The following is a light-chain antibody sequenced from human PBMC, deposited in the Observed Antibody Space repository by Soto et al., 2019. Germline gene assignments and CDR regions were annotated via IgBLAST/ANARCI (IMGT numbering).Light chain of an antibody. Sequence: QSALTQPASLSGSPGQSITISCAGTSSDIGGSKYVSWYQQHPGKAPKLIIYEVTYRPSGVSARFSGSKSGNTASLTVSGLQAEDEADYYCSSYTSSRTLYVFGTGTKLTVL. CDR3: SSYTSSRTLYV. CDR1: SSDIGGSKY. V-gene: IGLV2-14*01. J-gene: IGLJ1*01. CDR2: EVT.